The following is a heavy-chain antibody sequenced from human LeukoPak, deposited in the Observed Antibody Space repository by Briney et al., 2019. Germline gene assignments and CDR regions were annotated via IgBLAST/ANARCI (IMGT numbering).Heavy chain of an antibody. CDR3: AREIFGPGSYPDF. V-gene: IGHV3-33*01. CDR2: IWHDGSHK. J-gene: IGHJ4*02. D-gene: IGHD3-10*01. Sequence: GRSLRLSCAASGFNFDTYAMHWVRQAPGQGLEWVALIWHDGSHKFYSNSVRGQFTISRDNSKTTVYLQMNNLGPDDTAVYYCAREIFGPGSYPDFWGQGTLVTVSS. CDR1: GFNFDTYA.